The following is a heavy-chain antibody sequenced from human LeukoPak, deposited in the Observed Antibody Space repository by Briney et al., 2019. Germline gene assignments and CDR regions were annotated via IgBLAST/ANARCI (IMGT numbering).Heavy chain of an antibody. V-gene: IGHV4-34*01. D-gene: IGHD3-10*01. CDR2: INHSGST. J-gene: IGHJ6*03. Sequence: PSETLSLTCAVYGGSFSGSYWTWIRQLPGKGLEWIGEINHSGSTNYNPSLKSRVTISADTSNNQFSLKLKSVTAADTAVYYCARHIRGSGRPPIPYYYYYYMDVWGKGTTVTISS. CDR3: ARHIRGSGRPPIPYYYYYYMDV. CDR1: GGSFSGSY.